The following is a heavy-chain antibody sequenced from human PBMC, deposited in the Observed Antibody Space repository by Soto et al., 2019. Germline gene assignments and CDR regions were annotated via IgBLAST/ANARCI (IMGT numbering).Heavy chain of an antibody. Sequence: GASVKVSCKASGGTFSSYAISWVRQAPGQGLEWVSYISGSGATKYYADSVKGRFTISRDNARNSLYLQMSSLSDEDTAVYYCARAIRGFSYVVDYWGQGTLVTVSS. V-gene: IGHV3-48*02. J-gene: IGHJ4*02. CDR3: ARAIRGFSYVVDY. CDR1: GGTFSSYA. CDR2: ISGSGATK. D-gene: IGHD5-18*01.